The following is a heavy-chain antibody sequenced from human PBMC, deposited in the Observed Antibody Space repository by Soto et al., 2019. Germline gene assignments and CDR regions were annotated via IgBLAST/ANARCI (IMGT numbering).Heavy chain of an antibody. V-gene: IGHV1-18*01. D-gene: IGHD4-17*01. J-gene: IGHJ5*02. CDR2: IRPYNGNT. CDR3: ARGSTPDWFDP. CDR1: GYTFSSYG. Sequence: QVQLVQSGGEVKKPGASVKVSCKASGYTFSSYGISWVRQAPGQGLEWMGWIRPYNGNTDYAQKFQGRVTKTTDTSTSTAYMELRSLRSDDTAVYYCARGSTPDWFDPWGQGTPVTVSS.